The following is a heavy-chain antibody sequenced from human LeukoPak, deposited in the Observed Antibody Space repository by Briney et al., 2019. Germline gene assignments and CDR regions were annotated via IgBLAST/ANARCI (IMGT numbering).Heavy chain of an antibody. CDR2: INSDGSST. Sequence: GGSLRLSCAASGFTFSSYWMHWVRQAPGKGLVWVSRINSDGSSTSYADSVKGRFTISRDNSKNTLYLQMNSLRAEDTAVYYCARVISMVRGVIRGYFDYWGQGTLVTVSS. CDR1: GFTFSSYW. CDR3: ARVISMVRGVIRGYFDY. J-gene: IGHJ4*02. V-gene: IGHV3-74*01. D-gene: IGHD3-10*01.